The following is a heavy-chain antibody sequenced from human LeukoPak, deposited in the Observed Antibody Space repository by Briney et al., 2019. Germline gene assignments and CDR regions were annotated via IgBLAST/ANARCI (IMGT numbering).Heavy chain of an antibody. J-gene: IGHJ5*02. D-gene: IGHD4-23*01. CDR2: IYLGDSDT. CDR1: GYSFTSYW. V-gene: IGHV5-51*01. Sequence: GESLKISCKASGYSFTSYWIAWVRQMPGKGLEWMGIIYLGDSDTRYNPSFRGQVTISADKSINTAYLQWSSLKASDTAMYYCATHQRDYGGNSGRRWFDPWGQGTLVTVSS. CDR3: ATHQRDYGGNSGRRWFDP.